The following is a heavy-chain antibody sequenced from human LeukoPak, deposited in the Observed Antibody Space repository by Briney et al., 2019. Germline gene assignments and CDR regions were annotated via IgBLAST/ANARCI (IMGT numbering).Heavy chain of an antibody. CDR3: ARRGSSYDSSGYPHYYFDY. CDR1: GFTFSDYY. D-gene: IGHD3-22*01. J-gene: IGHJ4*02. CDR2: ISSSGSTI. V-gene: IGHV3-11*01. Sequence: GGSLRLSCAACGFTFSDYYMSWIRQAPGKGLEWVSYISSSGSTIYYADSVKGRFTISRDNAKNSLYLQMNSLRAEDTAVYYCARRGSSYDSSGYPHYYFDYWGQGTLVTVSS.